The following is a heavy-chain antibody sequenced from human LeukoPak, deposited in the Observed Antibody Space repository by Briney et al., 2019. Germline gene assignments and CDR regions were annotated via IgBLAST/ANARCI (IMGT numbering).Heavy chain of an antibody. CDR2: IKSSGTIT. D-gene: IGHD3-10*01. CDR3: AREMDSGSYLGY. CDR1: GFTFSTYN. Sequence: GGSLRLSCAASGFTFSTYNMNWVRQAPGKGLEWISFIKSSGTITYYTDSVKGRFTISRDNAKNSLYLQMNSLRAEDTAVYYCAREMDSGSYLGYWGQGALVTVSS. J-gene: IGHJ4*02. V-gene: IGHV3-48*01.